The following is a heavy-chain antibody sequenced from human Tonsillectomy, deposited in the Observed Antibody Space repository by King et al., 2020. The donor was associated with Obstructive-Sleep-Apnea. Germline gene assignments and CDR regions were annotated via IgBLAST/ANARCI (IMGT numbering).Heavy chain of an antibody. CDR2: IYIDGTT. Sequence: VQLVESGGALVQPGGSLRISCIVSGLTVRSNYMSWLRQAPGKGLEWVSTIYIDGTTHYADSVQGRFTISRLNSENTVFLQVNSLRPDDTAVYYCARGFRWFDPWGQGTLVIVSS. CDR3: ARGFRWFDP. V-gene: IGHV3-53*04. CDR1: GLTVRSNY. J-gene: IGHJ5*02. D-gene: IGHD3-10*01.